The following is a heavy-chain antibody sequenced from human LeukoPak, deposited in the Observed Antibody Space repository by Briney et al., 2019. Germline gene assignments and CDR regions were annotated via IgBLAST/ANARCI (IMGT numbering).Heavy chain of an antibody. J-gene: IGHJ5*02. Sequence: GGSLRLSCAASGFTVSSNYMSWVRQAPGKGLEWVSVIYSGGSTYYADSVKGRFTISRDNSKNTLYLQMNSLRAEDTAVYYCARDLAAGTSWFDPWGQGTLVTVS. V-gene: IGHV3-66*01. D-gene: IGHD6-13*01. CDR1: GFTVSSNY. CDR2: IYSGGST. CDR3: ARDLAAGTSWFDP.